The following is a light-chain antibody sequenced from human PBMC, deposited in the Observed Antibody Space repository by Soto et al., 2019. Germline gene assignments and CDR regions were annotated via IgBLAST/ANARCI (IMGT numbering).Light chain of an antibody. CDR2: SND. CDR3: AAWDDSLNGAV. Sequence: QSVLTQPPSAYGTPGQRVTISCSGSSSNIGSSTVSWYQQLPGTAPKLLIYSNDQRPSGVPDRVSGSKSGTSASLANSGLQSEDEADYYCAAWDDSLNGAVFGGGTQLTVL. V-gene: IGLV1-44*01. J-gene: IGLJ7*01. CDR1: SSNIGSST.